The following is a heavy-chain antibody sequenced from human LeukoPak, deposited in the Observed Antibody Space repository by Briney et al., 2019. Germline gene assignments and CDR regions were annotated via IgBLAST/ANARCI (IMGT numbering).Heavy chain of an antibody. CDR2: IYQSGST. V-gene: IGHV4-30-2*01. J-gene: IGHJ3*02. CDR1: GVSISSGGYY. Sequence: SQTLSLTCTVSGVSISSGGYYWSWIRQPPGKGLEWIGYIYQSGSTYYNPSLKSRVTISVDRSKNQFSLKLSSVTAADTAVYYCAREDIVVVPAAMLAAFDIWGQGTMVTVSS. CDR3: AREDIVVVPAAMLAAFDI. D-gene: IGHD2-2*01.